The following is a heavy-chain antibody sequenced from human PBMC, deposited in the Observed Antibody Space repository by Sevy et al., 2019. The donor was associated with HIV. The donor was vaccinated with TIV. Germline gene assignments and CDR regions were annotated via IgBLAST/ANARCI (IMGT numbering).Heavy chain of an antibody. CDR1: GGTFSSYA. CDR2: IIPIFGTA. CDR3: ARGRPPYSSGWYGEAFDY. J-gene: IGHJ4*02. Sequence: ASVKVSCKASGGTFSSYAISWVRQAPGQGLEWMGGIIPIFGTANYAQKFQGRVTITADESTGTAYMELSSLRSEDTAVYYCARGRPPYSSGWYGEAFDYWGQGTLVTVSS. V-gene: IGHV1-69*13. D-gene: IGHD6-19*01.